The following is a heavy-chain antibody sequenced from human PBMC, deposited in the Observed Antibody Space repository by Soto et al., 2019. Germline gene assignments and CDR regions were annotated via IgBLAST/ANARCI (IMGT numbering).Heavy chain of an antibody. V-gene: IGHV4-38-2*01. CDR1: GYSISSGYY. D-gene: IGHD6-19*01. Sequence: SETLSLTCAVSGYSISSGYYWGWIRQPPGKGLEWIGSIYHSGSTYYNPSLKSRVTISVDTSKNQFSLKLSSVTAADTAVYYCARGIAVDMNGFDPWGQGTLVTVSS. CDR2: IYHSGST. J-gene: IGHJ5*02. CDR3: ARGIAVDMNGFDP.